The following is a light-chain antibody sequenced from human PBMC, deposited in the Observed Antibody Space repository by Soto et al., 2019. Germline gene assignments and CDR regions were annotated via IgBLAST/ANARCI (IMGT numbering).Light chain of an antibody. Sequence: QSALTQPRSVSGSTGQSVTISCTGTGNDVGAYNYVSWYQQHPGRPPKLLIYGVVRWPSGVPDRFSGSKSGNTASLTISGLLAEDEADYFCCSYAGGYTYLFGTGTNVAV. CDR3: CSYAGGYTYL. CDR2: GVV. V-gene: IGLV2-11*01. J-gene: IGLJ1*01. CDR1: GNDVGAYNY.